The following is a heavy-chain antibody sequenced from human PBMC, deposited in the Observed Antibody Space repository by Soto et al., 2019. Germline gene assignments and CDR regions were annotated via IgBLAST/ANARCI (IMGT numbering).Heavy chain of an antibody. D-gene: IGHD5-12*01. CDR1: GFTFSSYQ. CDR2: ISGSGGTK. J-gene: IGHJ5*02. Sequence: GSLRLSCAASGFTFSSYQMNWVRQAPGKGLEWVSYISGSGGTKHYADSVQGRFIISRDNAKNSLFLQMNSLRAEDTAVYYCARDDSGWDSWGRGTLVTVSS. V-gene: IGHV3-48*03. CDR3: ARDDSGWDS.